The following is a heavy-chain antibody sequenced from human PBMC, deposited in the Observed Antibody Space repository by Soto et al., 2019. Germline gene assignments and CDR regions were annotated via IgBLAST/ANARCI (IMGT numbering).Heavy chain of an antibody. D-gene: IGHD6-6*01. CDR3: ASDSSSSPRANYYYYYYMDC. CDR1: GGSISSYY. V-gene: IGHV4-59*08. J-gene: IGHJ6*03. Sequence: SETLSLTCTVSGGSISSYYWSWIRQPPGKGLEWIGYIYYSGSTNYNPSLKSRVTISVDTSKNQFSLKLSSVTAADTAVYYCASDSSSSPRANYYYYYYMDCWGKGITVSVSS. CDR2: IYYSGST.